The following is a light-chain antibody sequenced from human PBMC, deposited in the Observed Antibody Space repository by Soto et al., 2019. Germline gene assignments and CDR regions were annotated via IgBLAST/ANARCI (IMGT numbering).Light chain of an antibody. V-gene: IGLV4-69*02. Sequence: QPVLTQSPSASASLGASVKLTCTLSGGHSTYAIAWHQQHPEKGPRYLMKLNSDGSHTRGDGIPDRFSGSNSGAERYLTISSLQSEDEADYYCQTWGTGIVVFGGGTKVTVL. CDR1: GGHSTYA. CDR3: QTWGTGIVV. CDR2: LNSDGSH. J-gene: IGLJ2*01.